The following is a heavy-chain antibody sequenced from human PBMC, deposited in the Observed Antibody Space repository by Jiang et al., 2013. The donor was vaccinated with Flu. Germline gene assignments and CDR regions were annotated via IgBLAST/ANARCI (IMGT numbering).Heavy chain of an antibody. V-gene: IGHV1-69*06. CDR3: ARDSPRETASYSYYGMDV. Sequence: GAEVKKPGSSVKVSCKASGGSFTSHAISCVRQAPAQGLEWMGGINPVYGTANYAQKFQGRVTIIADKSTSTAYMELISLRSEDTAVYFCARDSPRETASYSYYGMDVWGQGTAVTVSS. D-gene: IGHD5-24*01. CDR2: INPVYGTA. CDR1: GGSFTSHA. J-gene: IGHJ6*02.